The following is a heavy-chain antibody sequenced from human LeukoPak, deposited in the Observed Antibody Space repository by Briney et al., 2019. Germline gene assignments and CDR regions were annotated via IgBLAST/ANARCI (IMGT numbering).Heavy chain of an antibody. J-gene: IGHJ3*02. Sequence: PSQTLSLTCAISGDSVSSNSVAWNWIRQSPSRGLEWLGRTFYRSKWYNDYAVSVKSRITIYPDTSKNQFSLRLSSVTPEDTAVYYCARGKYSAFDIWGQGTMVTVSS. D-gene: IGHD2/OR15-2a*01. CDR1: GDSVSSNSVA. V-gene: IGHV6-1*01. CDR3: ARGKYSAFDI. CDR2: TFYRSKWYN.